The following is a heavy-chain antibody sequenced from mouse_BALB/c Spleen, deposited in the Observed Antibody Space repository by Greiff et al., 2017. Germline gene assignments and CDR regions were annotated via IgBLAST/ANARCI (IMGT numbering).Heavy chain of an antibody. Sequence: VMLVESGPGLVAPSQSLSITCTVSGFSLTGYGVNWVRQPPGKGLEWLGMIWGDGSTDYNSALKSRLSISKDNSKSQVFLKMNSLQTDDTARYYCARDDITTATFFDYWGQGTTLTVSS. D-gene: IGHD1-2*01. V-gene: IGHV2-6-7*01. CDR2: IWGDGST. CDR3: ARDDITTATFFDY. CDR1: GFSLTGYG. J-gene: IGHJ2*01.